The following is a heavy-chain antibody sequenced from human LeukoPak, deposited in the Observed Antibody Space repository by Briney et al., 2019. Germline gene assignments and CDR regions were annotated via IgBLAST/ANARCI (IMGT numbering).Heavy chain of an antibody. CDR1: GFTFSSYA. Sequence: GGSLRLSCAASGFTFSSYAMSWVRQAPGKGLEWVSAISGSGGSTYYADSVKGRFTISRDNSRNTLYLQMNSLRADDTAAYYCAKAAAVAVYSDYWGQGTLVTVSP. D-gene: IGHD6-19*01. CDR2: ISGSGGST. CDR3: AKAAAVAVYSDY. V-gene: IGHV3-23*01. J-gene: IGHJ4*02.